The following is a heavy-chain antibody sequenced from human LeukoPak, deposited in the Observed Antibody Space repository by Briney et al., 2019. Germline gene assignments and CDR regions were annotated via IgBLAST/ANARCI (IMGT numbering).Heavy chain of an antibody. J-gene: IGHJ5*02. CDR2: IYYSGSI. D-gene: IGHD2-15*01. V-gene: IGHV4-59*08. CDR3: ARLVVVAAVNWFDP. Sequence: SETLSLTCTVSGGSISSHYWSWIRQPPGKGLEWIGYIYYSGSINYNPSLKSRVTISVDTSKNQFSLKLSSETAADTAVYYCARLVVVAAVNWFDPWGQGTLVTVSS. CDR1: GGSISSHY.